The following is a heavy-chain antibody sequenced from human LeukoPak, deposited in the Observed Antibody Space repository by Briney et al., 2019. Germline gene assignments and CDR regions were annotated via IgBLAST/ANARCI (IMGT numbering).Heavy chain of an antibody. CDR1: GFTLSSYW. Sequence: PGGSLRLSCAASGFTLSSYWMSWVRQAPGKGLEWVANIKQDGSEKYYVDSVKGRFTISRDNAKNSLYLQMNSLRAEDTAVYYCARQGYYDFWSGLDWGQGTLVTVSS. CDR2: IKQDGSEK. V-gene: IGHV3-7*01. CDR3: ARQGYYDFWSGLD. D-gene: IGHD3-3*01. J-gene: IGHJ4*02.